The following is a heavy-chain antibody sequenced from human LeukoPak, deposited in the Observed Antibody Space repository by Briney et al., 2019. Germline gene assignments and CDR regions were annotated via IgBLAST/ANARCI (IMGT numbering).Heavy chain of an antibody. V-gene: IGHV4-34*01. CDR1: GGSFSGYY. CDR2: INHSGST. CDR3: ASPRLRGAFDI. J-gene: IGHJ3*02. Sequence: SETLSLTCAVYGGSFSGYYWSLIRQPPGKGLEWIGEINHSGSTNYNPSLKSRVTISVDTSKNQFSLKLSSVTAADTAVYYCASPRLRGAFDIWGQGTMVTVSS. D-gene: IGHD2-21*02.